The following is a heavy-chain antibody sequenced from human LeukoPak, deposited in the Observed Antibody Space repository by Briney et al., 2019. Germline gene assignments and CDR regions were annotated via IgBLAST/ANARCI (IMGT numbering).Heavy chain of an antibody. CDR2: IYYSGST. Sequence: PSETLSLTCTLSVGPISRYYWSGLRQPPRKGLVWIGYIYYSGSTNYNPSLKSRVTISVDTSKNQFSLKLSSVTAADTAVYYCARTRGYGDRRLDYWGQGTLVTVSS. J-gene: IGHJ4*02. D-gene: IGHD4-17*01. CDR3: ARTRGYGDRRLDY. V-gene: IGHV4-59*01. CDR1: VGPISRYY.